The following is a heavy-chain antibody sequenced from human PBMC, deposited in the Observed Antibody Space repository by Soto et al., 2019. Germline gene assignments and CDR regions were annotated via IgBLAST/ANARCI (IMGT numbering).Heavy chain of an antibody. CDR2: IIPLFGTT. D-gene: IGHD3-10*01. CDR3: AAELGFGKLSVV. CDR1: GDTFKNCV. V-gene: IGHV1-69*01. Sequence: QVQVVQSGVEVRRPGSSGKVSCKASGDTFKNCVISWVRQAPGQGLEWMGGIIPLFGTTDFAQRFQGRLTITTDESTTTAYMDLSRLRSEDTATYYCAAELGFGKLSVVWGQGTTVIVSS. J-gene: IGHJ6*02.